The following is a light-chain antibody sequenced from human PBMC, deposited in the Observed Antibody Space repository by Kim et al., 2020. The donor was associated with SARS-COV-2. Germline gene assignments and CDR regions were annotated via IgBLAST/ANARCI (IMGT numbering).Light chain of an antibody. Sequence: DIQMTQSPSSLSASVGDRVTITCRASQSISSYLNWYQQTPGKAPKLLIYAASSLQSGVPSRFSGSGSGTDFTLTISSLQPEDFATYYCQQSYSTRYTFGQGTKLEI. CDR1: QSISSY. J-gene: IGKJ2*01. CDR2: AAS. V-gene: IGKV1-39*01. CDR3: QQSYSTRYT.